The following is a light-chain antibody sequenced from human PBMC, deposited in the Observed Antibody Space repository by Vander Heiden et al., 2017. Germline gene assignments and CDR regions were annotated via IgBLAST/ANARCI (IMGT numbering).Light chain of an antibody. Sequence: QSVLTQPPSVSGAPGPRVTVPCTGSSSNIGAGYDVHWYQQLPGTAPKLLIYGNNNRPSGVPDRFSGSKSGTSASLAITGLQAEDEADYHCQSYDSSLSGWVFGGGTKLTVL. CDR1: SSNIGAGYD. CDR3: QSYDSSLSGWV. V-gene: IGLV1-40*01. CDR2: GNN. J-gene: IGLJ3*02.